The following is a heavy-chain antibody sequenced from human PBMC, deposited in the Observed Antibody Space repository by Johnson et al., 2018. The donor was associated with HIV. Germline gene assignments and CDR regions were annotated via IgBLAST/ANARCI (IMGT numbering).Heavy chain of an antibody. Sequence: QVLLVESGGGLVKPGGSLRLSCAPSGFTFSDYYMSWMRQAPGQGLEWVSYISSNGSTIYYADSVKGRFTISRDNAKNSVFLQMNSLRAEDTALYYCAKDSGYSSFGYAFDIWGQGTLVTVSS. J-gene: IGHJ3*02. D-gene: IGHD5-12*01. CDR3: AKDSGYSSFGYAFDI. CDR2: ISSNGSTI. V-gene: IGHV3-11*01. CDR1: GFTFSDYY.